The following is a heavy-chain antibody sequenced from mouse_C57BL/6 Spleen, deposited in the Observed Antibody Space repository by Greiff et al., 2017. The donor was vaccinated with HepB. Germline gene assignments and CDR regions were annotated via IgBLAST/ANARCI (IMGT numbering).Heavy chain of an antibody. CDR1: GYAFSSSW. CDR2: IYPGDGDT. J-gene: IGHJ4*01. CDR3: ARGNGVHYAMDY. Sequence: QVQLQQSGPELVKPGASVKISCKASGYAFSSSWMNWVKQRPGKGLEWIGRIYPGDGDTNYNGKFKGKATLTADKSSSTAYMQLSSLTSEDSAVYFCARGNGVHYAMDYWGQGTSVTVSS. V-gene: IGHV1-82*01. D-gene: IGHD2-14*01.